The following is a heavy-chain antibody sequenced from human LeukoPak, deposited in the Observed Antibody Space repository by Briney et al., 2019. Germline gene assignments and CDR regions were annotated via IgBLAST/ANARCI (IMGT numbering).Heavy chain of an antibody. D-gene: IGHD2-2*01. CDR1: GYTFSSYD. V-gene: IGHV1-8*01. Sequence: GASVKVSCKASGYTFSSYDVNWVRQAAGQGLEWIGWMRPNNGNTGYAQKFQDRVTMTRDTSINTAYMELRSLTSEDTAVYYCARGPPERTSSDYWGQGTLVTISS. CDR2: MRPNNGNT. CDR3: ARGPPERTSSDY. J-gene: IGHJ4*02.